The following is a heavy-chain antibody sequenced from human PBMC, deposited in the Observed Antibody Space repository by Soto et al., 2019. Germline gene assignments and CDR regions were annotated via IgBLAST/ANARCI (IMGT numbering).Heavy chain of an antibody. CDR3: ILVVTPEYYYGMDV. Sequence: ASVKVSCKASGDSFNNDGVNWVRQAPGQGLEWMGWISAYNGNTNYAQKLQGRVTMTTDTSTSTAYMELRSLRSDDTAVYYCILVVTPEYYYGMDVWGQGTPVTVSS. V-gene: IGHV1-18*04. D-gene: IGHD3-22*01. J-gene: IGHJ6*02. CDR2: ISAYNGNT. CDR1: GDSFNNDG.